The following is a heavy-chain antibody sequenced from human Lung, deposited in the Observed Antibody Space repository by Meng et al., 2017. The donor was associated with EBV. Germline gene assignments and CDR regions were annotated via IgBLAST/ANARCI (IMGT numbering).Heavy chain of an antibody. CDR3: ARSTFDY. V-gene: IGHV4-34*01. CDR2: INDSGST. Sequence: QLQLQQWGAGLLKPSETLSPTCAVYGGSFSGSFSGYYWSWIRQAPGKGLEWIGEINDSGSTDYNPSLKSRLTISVDRSKSQFSLELSSVTAADTAVYYCARSTFDYWGQGTLVTVSS. CDR1: GGSFSGSFSGYY. D-gene: IGHD1-26*01. J-gene: IGHJ4*02.